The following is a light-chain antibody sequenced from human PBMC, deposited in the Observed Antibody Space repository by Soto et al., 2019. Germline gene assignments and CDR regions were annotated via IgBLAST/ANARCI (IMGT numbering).Light chain of an antibody. CDR1: SSDVGGYDY. V-gene: IGLV2-8*01. CDR2: EVS. Sequence: QSALTQPPSASGSPGQSVTISCTGTSSDVGGYDYVSWYQQHPGKAPRLMIFEVSKRPSGVPDRFSGSKSDNTASLTVSGLQAEDEAIYHCSSYAGSNNVVFGGGTQLTVL. J-gene: IGLJ3*02. CDR3: SSYAGSNNVV.